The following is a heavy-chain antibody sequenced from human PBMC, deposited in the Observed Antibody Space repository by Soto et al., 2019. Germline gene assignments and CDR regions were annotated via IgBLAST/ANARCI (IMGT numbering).Heavy chain of an antibody. CDR2: IKQDGSEK. Sequence: EVQLVESGGGLVQPGGSLRLSCAASGFTFSSYWMSWVRQAPGKGLEWVANIKQDGSEKYYVDSVKGRFNISRDNAKNPLYLQMNTLRAEDTAVYYCAMLQQVVYATFFDYWGQGTLVTVSS. V-gene: IGHV3-7*01. D-gene: IGHD2-8*02. J-gene: IGHJ4*02. CDR1: GFTFSSYW. CDR3: AMLQQVVYATFFDY.